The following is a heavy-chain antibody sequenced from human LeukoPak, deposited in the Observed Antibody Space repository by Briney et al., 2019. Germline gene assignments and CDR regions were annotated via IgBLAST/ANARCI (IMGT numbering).Heavy chain of an antibody. J-gene: IGHJ4*02. D-gene: IGHD5-18*01. V-gene: IGHV1-69*10. CDR2: IIPILGIA. CDR3: ARVRSYGPPYDY. Sequence: SVKVSCKASGGTFSSYAISWVRQAPGQGLEWMGGIIPILGIANYAQKFQGRVTITADKSTSTAYMELSSLRSEDTAVYYCARVRSYGPPYDYWGQGTLVTVSS. CDR1: GGTFSSYA.